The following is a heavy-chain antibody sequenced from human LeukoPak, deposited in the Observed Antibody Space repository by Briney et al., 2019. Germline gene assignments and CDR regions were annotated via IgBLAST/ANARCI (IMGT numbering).Heavy chain of an antibody. CDR3: SRGPHKEAPTY. J-gene: IGHJ4*02. CDR1: GFTFGAFW. CDR2: IKQDGSVK. Sequence: GGSLRLSCAASGFTFGAFWVAWVRQAPGKGLEWVANIKQDGSVKVYVDSVQSRFTISRDNAKNSLYMQMDSLRVEGTGVYYCSRGPHKEAPTYWGQGVRVTVSS. V-gene: IGHV3-7*01.